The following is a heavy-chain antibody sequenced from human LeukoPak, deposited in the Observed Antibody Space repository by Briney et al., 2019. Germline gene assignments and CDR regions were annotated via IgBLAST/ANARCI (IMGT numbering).Heavy chain of an antibody. CDR2: IYYSGST. D-gene: IGHD3-22*01. Sequence: SETLSLTCTVSGGSISSSSYYWGWIRQPPGKGLEWIGSIYYSGSTYYNPSLKSRVTISVDTSKNQFSLKLSSVTAADTAVYYCARDRYYYDSSGYYSDAFDIWGQGTMVTVSS. CDR3: ARDRYYYDSSGYYSDAFDI. CDR1: GGSISSSSYY. J-gene: IGHJ3*02. V-gene: IGHV4-39*07.